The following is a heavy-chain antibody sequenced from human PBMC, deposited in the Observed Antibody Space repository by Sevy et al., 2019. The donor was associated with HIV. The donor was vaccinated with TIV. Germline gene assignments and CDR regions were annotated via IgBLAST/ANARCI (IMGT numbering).Heavy chain of an antibody. CDR3: ARDLPPSATTVAHFDY. Sequence: GGSLRLSCAASGFPFSSYEMNWVRQAPGRGLEWISYISNTGNTISYSDSVRGRFTVSRDNAKNSLFLHMNSLRAEDTTTYYCARDLPPSATTVAHFDYWGRGTLVTVSS. J-gene: IGHJ4*02. V-gene: IGHV3-48*03. CDR1: GFPFSSYE. CDR2: ISNTGNTI. D-gene: IGHD4-17*01.